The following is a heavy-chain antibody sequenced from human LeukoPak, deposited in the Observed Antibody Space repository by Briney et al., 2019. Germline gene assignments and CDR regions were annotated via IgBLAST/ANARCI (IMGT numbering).Heavy chain of an antibody. CDR2: INHSGST. Sequence: SETLSFTCAVYGGSFSGYYWTWIRQPPGKGLEWIGEINHSGSTNYNPSLKSRVTISVDTSKSQFSLKLSSVTAADTAVYYCARSRIGWFDPWGQGTLVTVSS. J-gene: IGHJ5*02. CDR3: ARSRIGWFDP. D-gene: IGHD1-26*01. CDR1: GGSFSGYY. V-gene: IGHV4-34*01.